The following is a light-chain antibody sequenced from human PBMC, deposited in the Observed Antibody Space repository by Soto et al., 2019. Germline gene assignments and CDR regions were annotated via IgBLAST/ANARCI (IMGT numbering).Light chain of an antibody. CDR3: QQYNTWPPIT. CDR2: GAS. V-gene: IGKV3-15*01. Sequence: EIVMTQSPATLSVSPGEGATLSCRSSQSVSSNLAWYQQKPGQAPRLLIYGASTRATGLPARFSGSGSGTDFTLTISSLQSEDFAVYYCQQYNTWPPITFGQGTRLEIK. J-gene: IGKJ5*01. CDR1: QSVSSN.